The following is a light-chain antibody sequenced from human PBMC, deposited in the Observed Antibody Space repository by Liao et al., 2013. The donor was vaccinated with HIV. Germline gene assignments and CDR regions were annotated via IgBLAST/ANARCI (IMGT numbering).Light chain of an antibody. Sequence: SYELTQPPSVSVSPGQTARITCSGDSLPKQYAYWYQQKPGQAPVLVIYKDSERPSGIPERFSGSSSGTTVTLTISGVQAEDEADYYCHSADISGSYRVFGGGTKLTFL. CDR2: KDS. V-gene: IGLV3-25*03. CDR1: SLPKQY. J-gene: IGLJ3*02. CDR3: HSADISGSYRV.